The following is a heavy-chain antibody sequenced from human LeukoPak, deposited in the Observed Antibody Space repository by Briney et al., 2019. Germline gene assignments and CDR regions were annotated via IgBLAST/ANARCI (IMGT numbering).Heavy chain of an antibody. J-gene: IGHJ4*02. CDR2: VYHSGST. Sequence: SETLSLTCTVSGASISSDYWNWIRQPPGKGLEWIGHVYHSGSTNYNPSLKSRVTISVDTSKNQFSLKLSSVTAADTAVYYCARAGNYYYSSGYYSHFDYWGQGTLVTVSS. D-gene: IGHD3-22*01. V-gene: IGHV4-59*01. CDR3: ARAGNYYYSSGYYSHFDY. CDR1: GASISSDY.